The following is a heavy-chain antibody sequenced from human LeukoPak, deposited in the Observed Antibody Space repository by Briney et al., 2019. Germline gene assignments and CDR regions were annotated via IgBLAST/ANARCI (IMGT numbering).Heavy chain of an antibody. D-gene: IGHD3-22*01. Sequence: ASVKVSCKASGYTFTGYYMHWVRQAPGQGLEWMGWINPNSGGTSYSQKLQGRVTMTRDTSISTAYMELSRLRSDDTAVYYCASYYYDSSGFVHWGQGTLVTVSS. J-gene: IGHJ4*02. CDR3: ASYYYDSSGFVH. CDR1: GYTFTGYY. V-gene: IGHV1-2*02. CDR2: INPNSGGT.